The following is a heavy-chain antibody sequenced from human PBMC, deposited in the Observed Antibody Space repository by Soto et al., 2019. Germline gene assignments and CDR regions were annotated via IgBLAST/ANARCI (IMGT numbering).Heavy chain of an antibody. CDR3: ARDGDYDPAFDI. CDR1: GFTFSSYG. D-gene: IGHD4-17*01. V-gene: IGHV3-33*01. Sequence: QVQLVESGGGMVQPGRSLRLSCAASGFTFSSYGMHWVRQAPGKGLEWVAVIWYDGSNKYYADSVKGRFTISRDNSKNTLYLQMNSLRAEDTAVYYCARDGDYDPAFDIWGQGTMVTVSS. CDR2: IWYDGSNK. J-gene: IGHJ3*02.